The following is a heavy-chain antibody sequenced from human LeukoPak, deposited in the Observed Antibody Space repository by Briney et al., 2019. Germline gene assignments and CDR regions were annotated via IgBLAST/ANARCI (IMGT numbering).Heavy chain of an antibody. CDR2: THSGGST. D-gene: IGHD1-1*01. J-gene: IGHJ4*02. Sequence: GGSLRLSCAASGFTVSSNYMSWVRQAPGKGLEWVSVTHSGGSTYYADSVKGRFTISGDSSKNTLYLQMNSLRADDTAVYYCARPSRGAWTPFDFWGQGTLVTVSS. V-gene: IGHV3-66*04. CDR1: GFTVSSNY. CDR3: ARPSRGAWTPFDF.